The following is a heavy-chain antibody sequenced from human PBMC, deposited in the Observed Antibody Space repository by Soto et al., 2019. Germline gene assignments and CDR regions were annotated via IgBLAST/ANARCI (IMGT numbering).Heavy chain of an antibody. V-gene: IGHV3-21*01. J-gene: IGHJ6*02. CDR1: GFTFSSYS. D-gene: IGHD1-20*01. Sequence: LRLSCAASGFTFSSYSMNWVRQAPGKGLEWVSSISSSSSYIYYADSVKGRFTISRDNAKNSLYLQMNSLRAEDTAVYYCARHHNWNLYGMDVWGQGTTVTVSS. CDR2: ISSSSSYI. CDR3: ARHHNWNLYGMDV.